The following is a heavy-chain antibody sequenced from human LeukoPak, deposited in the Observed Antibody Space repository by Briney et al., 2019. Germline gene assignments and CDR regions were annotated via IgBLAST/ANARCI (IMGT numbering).Heavy chain of an antibody. Sequence: PGGSLRLSCAASGFTFRSYAMSWVRQAPGKGLERVSVLNEDGGRTLYADSVKGRFTISRDNSQNTVYLHMNSLRAEDTAVYYCAKDEGYDPSGNFLFHFNYWGQGTLVTVSS. D-gene: IGHD3-22*01. CDR1: GFTFRSYA. V-gene: IGHV3-23*01. CDR2: LNEDGGRT. J-gene: IGHJ4*02. CDR3: AKDEGYDPSGNFLFHFNY.